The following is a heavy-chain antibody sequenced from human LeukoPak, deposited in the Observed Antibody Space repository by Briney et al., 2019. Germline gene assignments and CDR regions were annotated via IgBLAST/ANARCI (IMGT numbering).Heavy chain of an antibody. V-gene: IGHV4-31*03. CDR2: IKYSGST. CDR1: GGSVGTTNYY. CDR3: ARASRLGELSLGY. Sequence: PSETLSLTCTVSGGSVGTTNYYWGWIRQDPGKGLEWIGYIKYSGSTHYNPSLKSRVTISVDTFKNQFSLKLSSVTAADTAVYYCARASRLGELSLGYWGQGTLVTVSS. J-gene: IGHJ4*02. D-gene: IGHD3-16*02.